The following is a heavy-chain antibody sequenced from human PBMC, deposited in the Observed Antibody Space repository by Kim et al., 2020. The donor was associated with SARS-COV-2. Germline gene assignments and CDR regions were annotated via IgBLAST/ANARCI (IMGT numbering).Heavy chain of an antibody. CDR1: GFTVSSNY. V-gene: IGHV3-53*04. CDR2: IYSGGST. D-gene: IGHD2-15*01. CDR3: ARDSRREVAATYYYYYYGMDV. J-gene: IGHJ6*02. Sequence: GGSLRLSCAASGFTVSSNYMSWVRQAPGKGLEWVSVIYSGGSTYYADSVKGRFTISRHNSKNTLYLQMNSLRAEDTAVYYCARDSRREVAATYYYYYYGMDVWGQGTTVTVAS.